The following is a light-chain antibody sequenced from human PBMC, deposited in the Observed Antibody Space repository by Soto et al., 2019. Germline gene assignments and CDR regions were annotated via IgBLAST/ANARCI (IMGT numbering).Light chain of an antibody. CDR1: SSNIGAGYD. V-gene: IGLV1-40*01. CDR3: QSYDSSLSVV. Sequence: QSVLTQPPSVSGAPGQRVTISCTGSSSNIGAGYDVPWYQQLPGTAPKLLIYGNSNRPSGVPDRFSGSKSGTSASLAITGLQAEDEADYYCQSYDSSLSVVFGGVTKVTVL. J-gene: IGLJ2*01. CDR2: GNS.